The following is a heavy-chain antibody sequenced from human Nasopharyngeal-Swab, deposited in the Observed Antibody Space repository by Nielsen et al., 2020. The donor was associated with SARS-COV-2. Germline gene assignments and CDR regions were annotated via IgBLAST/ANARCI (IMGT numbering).Heavy chain of an antibody. CDR3: ARVSGYCSGDSCYGNFYYYDMDV. CDR2: IYYSGST. V-gene: IGHV4-59*01. D-gene: IGHD2-15*01. J-gene: IGHJ6*02. CDR1: GGSIRSYY. Sequence: SETLSLTCTVSGGSIRSYYWSWIRQPPGKGLEWIGYIYYSGSTNYNPSLKSRVTISEDTSENQFSLRLSSVTAADTAVYYCARVSGYCSGDSCYGNFYYYDMDVWGQGTTVTVSS.